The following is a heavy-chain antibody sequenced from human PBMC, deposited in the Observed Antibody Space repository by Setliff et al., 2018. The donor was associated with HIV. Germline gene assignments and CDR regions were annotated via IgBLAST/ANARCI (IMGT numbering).Heavy chain of an antibody. D-gene: IGHD6-19*01. CDR2: IYQSGRI. CDR3: ARPRRVRSRAWYWFDI. Sequence: PSETLSLTCAASGYSINSGSSRAWIRQPPGQGPQWIGGIYQSGRIYYNPSLQSRVTISVDSSKNQFFLNLFSVTAADTAVYYCARPRRVRSRAWYWFDIWGQGTLVTVSS. CDR1: GYSINSGSS. V-gene: IGHV4-38-2*01. J-gene: IGHJ5*02.